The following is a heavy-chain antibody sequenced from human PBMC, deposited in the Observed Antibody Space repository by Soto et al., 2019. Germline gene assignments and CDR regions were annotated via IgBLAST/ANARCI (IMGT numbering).Heavy chain of an antibody. V-gene: IGHV4-59*01. D-gene: IGHD6-13*01. CDR1: GGSISSDY. J-gene: IGHJ6*02. CDR3: ASSNIAVAGFYYYGMDV. Sequence: SVTLSLTCTVSGGSISSDYWSWILQPPGKGLEWIGYIYYSGSTNYNPSLKSRVTISVDTSKNQFSLKLSSVTAADTAVYYCASSNIAVAGFYYYGMDVWGRGTTVT. CDR2: IYYSGST.